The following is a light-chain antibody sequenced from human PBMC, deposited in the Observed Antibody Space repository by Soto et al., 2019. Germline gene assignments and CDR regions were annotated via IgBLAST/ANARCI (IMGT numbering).Light chain of an antibody. CDR3: QQYHDRPWT. CDR2: DAS. CDR1: QSVSGK. J-gene: IGKJ1*01. Sequence: EIVMTQSPATLSVSPGQGATLSCRASQSVSGKLAWYQHQPGQTHRLLIYDASTRATGIPARFSGSGSGTDFTLPISSLQSEDFAVYYCQQYHDRPWTFGPGTKVEIK. V-gene: IGKV3-15*01.